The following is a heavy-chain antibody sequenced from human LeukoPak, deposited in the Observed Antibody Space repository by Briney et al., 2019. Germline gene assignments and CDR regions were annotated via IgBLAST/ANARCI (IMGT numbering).Heavy chain of an antibody. CDR3: ARDVNWGFDN. D-gene: IGHD7-27*01. Sequence: GGSLRLSCAASGFTFSDYSMNWVRQAPGEGLEWVSNIRGSGVGSGSGMYYADSVRGRFTISRDNARNSLYLQMNSLRAEDTAFYYCARDVNWGFDNWGQGALVTVSS. V-gene: IGHV3-48*04. J-gene: IGHJ4*02. CDR1: GFTFSDYS. CDR2: IRGSGVGSGSGM.